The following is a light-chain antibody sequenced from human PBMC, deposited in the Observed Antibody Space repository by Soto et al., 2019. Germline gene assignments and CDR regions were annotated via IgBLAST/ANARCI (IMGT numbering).Light chain of an antibody. CDR2: DVS. CDR1: SSDVGVYDY. CDR3: CSYAGSYTYV. V-gene: IGLV2-11*01. J-gene: IGLJ1*01. Sequence: QSALTQPRSVSGSPGQSVTLSCTGTSSDVGVYDYVSWYQQHPGKAPKLMIYDVSKRPSGVPDRFSGAKSGNTASLTISGLQAEDEADYYCCSYAGSYTYVLGSGTKVTVL.